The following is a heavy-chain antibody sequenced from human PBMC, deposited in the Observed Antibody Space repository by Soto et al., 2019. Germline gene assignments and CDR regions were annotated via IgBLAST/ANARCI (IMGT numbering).Heavy chain of an antibody. D-gene: IGHD1-1*01. J-gene: IGHJ2*01. Sequence: EVQLVESGGSVIRPGGSLRLTCAASGFAFQIHGMALVRQVPGQGLEWVAGISGSGVNAGYADSVKGRFTISRDNGDNSLYLEINNLGVEDTALYHCARKPHWQYWYFDLYGRGTLVTVSS. CDR3: ARKPHWQYWYFDL. CDR1: GFAFQIHG. CDR2: ISGSGVNA. V-gene: IGHV3-20*01.